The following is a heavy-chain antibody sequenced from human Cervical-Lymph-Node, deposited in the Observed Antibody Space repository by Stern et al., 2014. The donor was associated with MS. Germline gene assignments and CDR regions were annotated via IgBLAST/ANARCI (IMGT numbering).Heavy chain of an antibody. CDR2: INPSIGVT. CDR3: QAFPAY. Sequence: VPPAQSGAAVKTPGASVKVSCRSSGYSFTDYYFHWVRQAPGQGLEWMGCINPSIGVTHYAQQFQGRVTMTRGSSMNTAYMEMSRLRSDDTAVYYCQAFPAYWGQGTLITVSS. V-gene: IGHV1-2*02. J-gene: IGHJ4*02. CDR1: GYSFTDYY.